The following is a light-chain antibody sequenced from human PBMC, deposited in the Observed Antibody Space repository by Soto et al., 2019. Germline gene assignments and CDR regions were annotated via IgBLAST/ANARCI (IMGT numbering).Light chain of an antibody. J-gene: IGLJ3*02. CDR1: SSDVGGYNF. CDR3: NSYTSSSTWV. CDR2: DVS. V-gene: IGLV2-14*03. Sequence: SALTQPASVSGSLGQSITISCTGTSSDVGGYNFVSWYQQHPGKAPKLMIYDVSVRPSGVSGRFSGSKSGNTASLTISGLQGEDEADYYCNSYTSSSTWVFGGGTKLTVL.